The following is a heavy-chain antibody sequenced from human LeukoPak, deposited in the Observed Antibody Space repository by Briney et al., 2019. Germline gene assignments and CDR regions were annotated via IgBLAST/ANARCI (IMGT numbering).Heavy chain of an antibody. CDR1: GGSISSGGYY. D-gene: IGHD3-22*01. J-gene: IGHJ4*02. Sequence: SETLSLTCTVSGGSISSGGYYWSWIRQHPGKGLEWIGYIYYSGSTYYNPSLKSRVTISVDRSKNQFSLKLSSVTAADTAVYYCASQLVYYDSSGWFDYWGQGTLVTVSS. CDR3: ASQLVYYDSSGWFDY. V-gene: IGHV4-31*03. CDR2: IYYSGST.